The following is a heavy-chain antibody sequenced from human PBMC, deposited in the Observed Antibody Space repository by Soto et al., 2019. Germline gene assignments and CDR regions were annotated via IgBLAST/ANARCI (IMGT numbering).Heavy chain of an antibody. Sequence: GGSLRLSCAASGFTFSTYNMNWVRQAPGKGLEWVSSISTSGDYMYYADSMKGRFTISRDNAKNSLYLQMNSLRAEDTAVYYCATGALQPPLDYWGQGTLVTVSS. V-gene: IGHV3-21*01. CDR2: ISTSGDYM. CDR1: GFTFSTYN. CDR3: ATGALQPPLDY. J-gene: IGHJ4*02. D-gene: IGHD4-4*01.